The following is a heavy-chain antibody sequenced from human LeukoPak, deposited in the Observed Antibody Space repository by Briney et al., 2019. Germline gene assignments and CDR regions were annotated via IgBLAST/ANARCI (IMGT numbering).Heavy chain of an antibody. D-gene: IGHD3-22*01. CDR3: ARGGDYDSSGLLDY. Sequence: GGSLRLSCAASGFTVSSNYMSWVGQAPGKGLEWVSVIYSGGSTYYADSVKGRFTISRDNSKNTLYLQMNSLRAEDTAVYYCARGGDYDSSGLLDYWGQGTLVTVSS. J-gene: IGHJ4*02. CDR2: IYSGGST. CDR1: GFTVSSNY. V-gene: IGHV3-66*01.